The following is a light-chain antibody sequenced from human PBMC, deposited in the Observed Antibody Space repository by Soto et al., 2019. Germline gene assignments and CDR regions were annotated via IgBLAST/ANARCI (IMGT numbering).Light chain of an antibody. J-gene: IGKJ5*01. CDR3: MQALQTPRT. CDR1: QSLLHSDGYNY. CDR2: LGS. Sequence: DVVMTQSPLSLPVTLGPPASISCRSSQSLLHSDGYNYLDWYLQKSGQPPQLLIYLGSNRASGAPDRFSGSGSGTDFTLKISRVEAEDVGVYYCMQALQTPRTCGQGTRLEIK. V-gene: IGKV2-28*01.